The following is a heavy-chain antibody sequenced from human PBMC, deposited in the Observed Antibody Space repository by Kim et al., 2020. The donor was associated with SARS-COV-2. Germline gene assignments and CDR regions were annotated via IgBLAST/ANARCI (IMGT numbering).Heavy chain of an antibody. J-gene: IGHJ5*02. CDR3: ARDPYYDTSGSPPP. CDR2: IYSGGSI. D-gene: IGHD3-22*01. CDR1: GFTVSSNY. Sequence: GGSLRLSCAASGFTVSSNYMNWVRQAPGKGLEWVSVIYSGGSIFYADSVKGRFTISRDNSKNTVYLQMNSLRAEDTAVYYCARDPYYDTSGSPPPWGLGILVTVSS. V-gene: IGHV3-53*01.